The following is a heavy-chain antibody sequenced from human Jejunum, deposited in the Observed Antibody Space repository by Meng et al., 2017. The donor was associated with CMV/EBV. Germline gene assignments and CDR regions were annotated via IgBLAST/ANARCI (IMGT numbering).Heavy chain of an antibody. CDR3: ARDSYGGNRAFDF. CDR2: IYTNGNT. D-gene: IGHD4-23*01. V-gene: IGHV4-61*02. J-gene: IGHJ4*02. Sequence: QGQLQESGPGPVKPSQTLSLTCTVSGVSITSYTYYWSWIRQPAGKGLEGIGRIYTNGNTNYNPSLKSRVTVSVDTSKNQFSLRLNSVTAADTAVYYCARDSYGGNRAFDFWGQGTLVTVSS. CDR1: GVSITSYTYY.